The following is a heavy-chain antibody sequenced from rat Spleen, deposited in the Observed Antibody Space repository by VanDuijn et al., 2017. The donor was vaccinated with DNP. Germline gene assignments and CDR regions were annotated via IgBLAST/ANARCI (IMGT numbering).Heavy chain of an antibody. Sequence: EVQLQESGPGLVKPPQSLSLTCSVTAYSITTTYWGWIRKVPGNKMEWVGHISYSGSNSYNPSLKSRISITRDTSKNQFFLHLNSVTTEDTATYYCARWSDYFDYWGQGVMVTVSS. J-gene: IGHJ2*01. CDR2: ISYSGSN. V-gene: IGHV3-1*01. CDR3: ARWSDYFDY. CDR1: AYSITTTY.